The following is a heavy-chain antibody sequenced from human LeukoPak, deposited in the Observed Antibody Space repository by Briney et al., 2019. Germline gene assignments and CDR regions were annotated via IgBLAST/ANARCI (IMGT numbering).Heavy chain of an antibody. V-gene: IGHV3-7*03. D-gene: IGHD4-23*01. CDR2: INQNGGVK. J-gene: IGHJ4*02. CDR1: GFIFGDYW. CDR3: TRTVNSASDF. Sequence: PGGSLRLSCVASGFIFGDYWMRWVRQAPGKGLEWVATINQNGGVKYVDSVKGRFTISRDNAKTSLFLQMNSLRIDDPAMYYCTRTVNSASDFWGQGTLVTVSS.